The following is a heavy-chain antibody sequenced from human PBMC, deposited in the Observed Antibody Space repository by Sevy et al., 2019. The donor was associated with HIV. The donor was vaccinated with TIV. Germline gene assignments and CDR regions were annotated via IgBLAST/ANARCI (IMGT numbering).Heavy chain of an antibody. CDR1: GHTFSNYA. J-gene: IGHJ4*02. CDR3: ARDSLYATNWAFDY. CDR2: IIPMFGAP. Sequence: ASVKVSCKPSGHTFSNYAISWVRQAPGQGLEWMGGIIPMFGAPDCAQKFQGRVTITADESTSTVYMQLSSLRSDDTAIYYCARDSLYATNWAFDYWGQGTLVTVSS. V-gene: IGHV1-69*13. D-gene: IGHD2-8*01.